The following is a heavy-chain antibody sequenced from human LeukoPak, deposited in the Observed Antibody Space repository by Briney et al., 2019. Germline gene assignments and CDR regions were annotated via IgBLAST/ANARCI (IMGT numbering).Heavy chain of an antibody. D-gene: IGHD3-3*01. CDR2: IIPILGIA. Sequence: SVKVSCKASGGTFSSYAISWVRQAPGQGLEWMGRIIPILGIANYAQKFQGRVTITADKSTSTAYMELSSLRSEDTAVYYCARAQTYDFWSGYKNNFDYWGQGTLVTVSS. CDR1: GGTFSSYA. J-gene: IGHJ4*02. CDR3: ARAQTYDFWSGYKNNFDY. V-gene: IGHV1-69*04.